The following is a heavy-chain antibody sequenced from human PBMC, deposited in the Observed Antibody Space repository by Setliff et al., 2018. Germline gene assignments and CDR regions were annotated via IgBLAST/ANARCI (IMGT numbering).Heavy chain of an antibody. CDR1: GYTFTSYY. J-gene: IGHJ4*02. V-gene: IGHV1-46*01. Sequence: ASVKVSCKASGYTFTSYYMHWVRQAPGQGLEWMGLINPTGGSTSYAQKFQGRVTMTRDTSTSTVFMELSSLRSEDTAVYYCARLAAIPEPGIGILAWGQGTLVTVSS. D-gene: IGHD2-2*01. CDR3: ARLAAIPEPGIGILA. CDR2: INPTGGST.